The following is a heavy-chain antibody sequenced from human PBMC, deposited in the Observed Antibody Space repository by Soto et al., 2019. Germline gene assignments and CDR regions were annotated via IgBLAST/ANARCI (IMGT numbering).Heavy chain of an antibody. J-gene: IGHJ6*02. CDR3: ASMGAVIRSYYYYGMDV. CDR1: GGSFSGYY. D-gene: IGHD3-22*01. CDR2: INHSGST. V-gene: IGHV4-34*01. Sequence: SETLSLTCAVYGGSFSGYYWSWIRQPPGKGLEWIGEINHSGSTNYNPSLKSRVTISVDTSKNQFSLKLSSVTAADTAVYYCASMGAVIRSYYYYGMDVWGQGTTVTVSS.